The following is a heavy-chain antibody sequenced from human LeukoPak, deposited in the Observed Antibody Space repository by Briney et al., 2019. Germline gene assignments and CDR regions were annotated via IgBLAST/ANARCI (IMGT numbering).Heavy chain of an antibody. CDR3: ARNSGTENNFDY. V-gene: IGHV5-51*01. CDR1: GYSFTNYW. Sequence: GESLKISCKGSGYSFTNYWIGWVRQMPGKGLEWMGIIYLGDFGIRYSPSFQGQVTISADKSISTAYLQWSSLKASDTAMHYCARNSGTENNFDYWGQGTLVTVSS. J-gene: IGHJ4*02. D-gene: IGHD1-26*01. CDR2: IYLGDFGI.